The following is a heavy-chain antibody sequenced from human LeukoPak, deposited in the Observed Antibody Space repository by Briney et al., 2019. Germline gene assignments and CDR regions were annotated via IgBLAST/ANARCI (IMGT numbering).Heavy chain of an antibody. CDR1: GYTFTSYD. CDR2: INPSDVST. V-gene: IGHV1-46*01. Sequence: AASVKVSCKASGYTFTSYDINWVRQAPGQGLEWMGLINPSDVSTTYTQKFQGRVTMTGDMSTSTVYMELSSLRSEDTAVYYCAREQRNNWNYVMDAFDIWGQGTMVTVSS. CDR3: AREQRNNWNYVMDAFDI. D-gene: IGHD1-7*01. J-gene: IGHJ3*02.